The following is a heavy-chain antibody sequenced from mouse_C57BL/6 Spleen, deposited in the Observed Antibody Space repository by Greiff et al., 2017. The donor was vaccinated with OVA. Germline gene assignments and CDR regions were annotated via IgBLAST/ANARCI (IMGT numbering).Heavy chain of an antibody. D-gene: IGHD2-5*01. CDR1: GFTFSSYG. CDR3: ARHRDPDSNSFFDY. Sequence: EVQLVESGGDLVKPGGSLKLSCAASGFTFSSYGMSWVRQTPDKRLEWVATISSSGSYTYYPDSVKGRFTISRDNAKNTLYLQMSSLKSEDTAMYYCARHRDPDSNSFFDYWGQGTTLTVSS. V-gene: IGHV5-6*01. CDR2: ISSSGSYT. J-gene: IGHJ2*01.